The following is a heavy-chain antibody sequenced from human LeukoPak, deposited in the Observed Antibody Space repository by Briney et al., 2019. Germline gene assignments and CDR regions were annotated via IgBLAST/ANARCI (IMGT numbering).Heavy chain of an antibody. D-gene: IGHD3-3*01. CDR3: ARGGTFRSGYYTLYFDY. CDR1: GYTFTSYG. V-gene: IGHV1-18*01. J-gene: IGHJ4*02. CDR2: ISAYNGNT. Sequence: ASVKVSCKASGYTFTSYGISWVRQAPGQGLEWMGWISAYNGNTNYAQKLQGRVTMTTDTSTSTAYMELRSLRSDDTAVYYCARGGTFRSGYYTLYFDYWGQGTLVTVSS.